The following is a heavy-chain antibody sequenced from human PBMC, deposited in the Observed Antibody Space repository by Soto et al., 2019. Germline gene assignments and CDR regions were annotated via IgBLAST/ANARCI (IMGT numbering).Heavy chain of an antibody. D-gene: IGHD3-22*01. CDR3: ARDGDSSGYLGAFDI. CDR2: IYYSGST. CDR1: GGSISSGGYY. Sequence: QVQLQASGPGLVKPSQTLSLTCTVSGGSISSGGYYWSWIRQHPGKGLEWIGYIYYSGSTYYNPSLKSRVTISVDTSKNQFSLKLSSVTAADTAVYYCARDGDSSGYLGAFDIWGQGTMVTVSS. J-gene: IGHJ3*02. V-gene: IGHV4-31*03.